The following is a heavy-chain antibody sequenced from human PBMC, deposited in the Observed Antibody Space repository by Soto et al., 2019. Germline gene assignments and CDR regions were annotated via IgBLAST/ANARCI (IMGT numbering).Heavy chain of an antibody. Sequence: ASVKVSCKASGYTFTSYGISWVRQAPGQGLEWMGWISAYNGNSNYEQKLQGRVTMTTDTSTSTAYMELRSLRSDDTAVYYCARDLRLHPPWITGTPCFDYWGQGTLVTVSS. V-gene: IGHV1-18*01. D-gene: IGHD1-7*01. CDR1: GYTFTSYG. CDR2: ISAYNGNS. CDR3: ARDLRLHPPWITGTPCFDY. J-gene: IGHJ4*02.